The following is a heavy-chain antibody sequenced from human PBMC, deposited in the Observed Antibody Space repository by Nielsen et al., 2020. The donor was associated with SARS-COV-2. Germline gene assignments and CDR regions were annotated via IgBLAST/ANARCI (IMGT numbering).Heavy chain of an antibody. CDR1: GYTFTSYY. Sequence: ASVKVSCKASGYTFTSYYMHWVRQAPGQGLEWMGIINPSGGSTSYAQKFQGRVTMTRDTSTSTVYMELSSLRSEDAAVYYCARDDWSGYFDYWGQGTLVTVSS. J-gene: IGHJ4*02. CDR3: ARDDWSGYFDY. D-gene: IGHD3-3*01. CDR2: INPSGGST. V-gene: IGHV1-46*01.